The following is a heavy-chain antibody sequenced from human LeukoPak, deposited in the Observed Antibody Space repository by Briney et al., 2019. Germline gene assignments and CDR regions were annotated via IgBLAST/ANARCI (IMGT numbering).Heavy chain of an antibody. J-gene: IGHJ4*02. V-gene: IGHV7-4-1*02. D-gene: IGHD4-23*01. CDR1: GYSIINYA. CDR3: ARFTVVTPYYFDY. CDR2: INTNTGNP. Sequence: ASVKVSCKASGYSIINYAMIWVRQAPGQGLEWMGWINTNTGNPTYAQGFTGRFVFSLDTSVSTAYLQISSLKAEDTAVYYCARFTVVTPYYFDYWGQGTLVTVSS.